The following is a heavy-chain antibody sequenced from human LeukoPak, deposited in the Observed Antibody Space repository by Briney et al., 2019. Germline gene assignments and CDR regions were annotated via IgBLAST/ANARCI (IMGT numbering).Heavy chain of an antibody. V-gene: IGHV4-34*01. CDR1: GGSFRGYY. D-gene: IGHD5-12*01. J-gene: IGHJ4*02. CDR3: ARAATDSGYDWTTFDY. Sequence: SETLSLTCAVYGGSFRGYYWSWIRQPPRKGLEWTGEINHSGITNYNPSLKSRVTISVDTSKNQFSLKLNSVTAADTALYYCARAATDSGYDWTTFDYWGQGTLVTVSS. CDR2: INHSGIT.